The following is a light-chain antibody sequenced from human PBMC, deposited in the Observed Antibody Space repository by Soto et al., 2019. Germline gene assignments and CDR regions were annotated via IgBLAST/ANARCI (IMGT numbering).Light chain of an antibody. V-gene: IGLV2-14*01. CDR1: ISDFAASNY. Sequence: QSALTQPASVSGSPGQSSTISCSGTISDFAASNYVSWYQQHPGKAPKLMLYGVSKQPSGVSNRFSGSKSGNRASLTISGLQAEDEADYYCSSHTTSSALQVFGTGTKLTVL. CDR3: SSHTTSSALQV. J-gene: IGLJ1*01. CDR2: GVS.